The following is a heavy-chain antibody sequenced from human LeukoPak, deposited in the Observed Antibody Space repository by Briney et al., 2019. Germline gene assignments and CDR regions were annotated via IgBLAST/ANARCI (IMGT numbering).Heavy chain of an antibody. CDR1: GVSISSGSYY. V-gene: IGHV4-61*02. Sequence: SQTLSLTCTVSGVSISSGSYYWSWIRQPAGKGLEWIGRIYTSGSTNYNPSLKSRVTISVDTSKNQFSLKLSSVTAADTAVYYCAREDRRSGSSPTAFDIWGQGTMVTVPS. D-gene: IGHD1-26*01. J-gene: IGHJ3*02. CDR2: IYTSGST. CDR3: AREDRRSGSSPTAFDI.